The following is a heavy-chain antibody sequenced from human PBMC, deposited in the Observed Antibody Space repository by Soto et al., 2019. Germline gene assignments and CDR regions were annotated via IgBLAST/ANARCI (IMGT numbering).Heavy chain of an antibody. CDR1: GFTFSSYS. CDR3: ARDGGYCSGGSCYDYYFDY. V-gene: IGHV3-21*01. Sequence: GGSLRLSCAASGFTFSSYSMNWVRQAPGKGLEWVSSISSSSSYIYYADSVKGRFTISRDNAKNSLYLQMNSLRAEDTAVYYCARDGGYCSGGSCYDYYFDYWGQGTLVTVS. D-gene: IGHD2-15*01. J-gene: IGHJ4*02. CDR2: ISSSSSYI.